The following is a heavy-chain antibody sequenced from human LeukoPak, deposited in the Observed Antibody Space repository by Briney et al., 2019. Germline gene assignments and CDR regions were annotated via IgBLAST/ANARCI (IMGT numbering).Heavy chain of an antibody. V-gene: IGHV4-30-4*01. Sequence: PSETLSLTCTVSGGSISSGDYYWSGIRQPPGKGLEWIGYIYYSGSTYYNPSLKSRVTISVDTSKNQFSLKLSSVTAADTAVYYCARDAELQRGYYDILTGYYHSAFEIWGQGTMVTVSS. D-gene: IGHD3-9*01. CDR1: GGSISSGDYY. CDR2: IYYSGST. J-gene: IGHJ3*02. CDR3: ARDAELQRGYYDILTGYYHSAFEI.